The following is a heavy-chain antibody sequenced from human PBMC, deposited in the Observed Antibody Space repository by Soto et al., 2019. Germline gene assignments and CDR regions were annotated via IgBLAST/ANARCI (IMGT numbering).Heavy chain of an antibody. D-gene: IGHD3-9*01. V-gene: IGHV1-69*13. Sequence: SVKVSCKASGGTFSSYAISWVRQAPGQGLEWMGGIIPIFGTANYAQKFQGRVTITADESTSTAYMELSSLRSEDTAVYYCAEARGYYDILTGYSLMAFDYWGQGTRVTVSS. CDR2: IIPIFGTA. J-gene: IGHJ4*02. CDR1: GGTFSSYA. CDR3: AEARGYYDILTGYSLMAFDY.